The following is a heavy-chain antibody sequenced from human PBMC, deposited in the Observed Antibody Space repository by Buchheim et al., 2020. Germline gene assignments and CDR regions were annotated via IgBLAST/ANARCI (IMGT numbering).Heavy chain of an antibody. D-gene: IGHD2-2*01. Sequence: QVQLVQSGAEVKKPGASVKVSCKASGYTFTSYGISWVRQAPGQGLEWMGWISAYNGNTNYAQKLQGRVTMTTNTTTSTTYMELRSLRSDDAAVYYCARARGYCSSTSCYEIYYYGMDVWGQGTT. CDR1: GYTFTSYG. J-gene: IGHJ6*02. V-gene: IGHV1-18*01. CDR3: ARARGYCSSTSCYEIYYYGMDV. CDR2: ISAYNGNT.